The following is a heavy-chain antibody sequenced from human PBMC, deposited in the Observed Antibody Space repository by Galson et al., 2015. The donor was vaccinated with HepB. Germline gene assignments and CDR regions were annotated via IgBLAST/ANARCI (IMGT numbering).Heavy chain of an antibody. D-gene: IGHD6-19*01. CDR3: AREKVWQWLGPTDYYYMDV. J-gene: IGHJ6*03. CDR1: GGTFSSYA. V-gene: IGHV1-69*10. Sequence: SVKVSCKASGGTFSSYAISWVRQAPGQGLEWMGGIIPILGIANYAQKFQGRVTITADKSTSTAYMELSSLRSEDTAVYYCAREKVWQWLGPTDYYYMDVWGKGTTVTVSS. CDR2: IIPILGIA.